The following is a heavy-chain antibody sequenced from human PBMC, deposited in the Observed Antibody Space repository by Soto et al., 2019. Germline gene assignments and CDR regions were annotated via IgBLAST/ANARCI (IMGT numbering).Heavy chain of an antibody. CDR2: IIPIFGTA. Sequence: SSVKVSCKASGGTFSSYAISWVRQAPGQGLEWMGGIIPIFGTANYAQKFQGRVTITADKSTSTAYMELSSLRSEDTAVYYCARDQRQRLMYYFDYWGQGTLVTVSS. V-gene: IGHV1-69*06. J-gene: IGHJ4*02. CDR3: ARDQRQRLMYYFDY. D-gene: IGHD6-25*01. CDR1: GGTFSSYA.